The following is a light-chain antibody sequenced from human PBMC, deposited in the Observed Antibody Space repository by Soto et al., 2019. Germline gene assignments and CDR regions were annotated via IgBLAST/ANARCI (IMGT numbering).Light chain of an antibody. CDR3: QKYNSAPWT. CDR2: GAS. CDR1: QSVSSNY. V-gene: IGKV3-20*01. Sequence: EIVTTQTPGTLSLSPGERATLSCRASQSVSSNYVAWYQQIPGQTPRLLIYGASSRATGIPDRFSGSGSGTDFTLTISSLQPEDVATYYCQKYNSAPWTFGQGTKVDI. J-gene: IGKJ1*01.